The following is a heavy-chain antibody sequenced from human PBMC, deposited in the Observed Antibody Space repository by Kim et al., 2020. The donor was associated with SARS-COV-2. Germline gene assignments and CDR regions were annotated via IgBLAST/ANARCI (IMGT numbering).Heavy chain of an antibody. CDR2: ISYDGSNK. Sequence: GGSLRLSCAASGFTFSSYAMHWVRQAPGKGLEWVAIISYDGSNKYCADSVKGRFTISRDNSKNTLYLQMNSLRPEDTAVYYCARDQGGIWGQGTLVTVSS. J-gene: IGHJ4*02. CDR1: GFTFSSYA. D-gene: IGHD3-16*01. CDR3: ARDQGGI. V-gene: IGHV3-30*04.